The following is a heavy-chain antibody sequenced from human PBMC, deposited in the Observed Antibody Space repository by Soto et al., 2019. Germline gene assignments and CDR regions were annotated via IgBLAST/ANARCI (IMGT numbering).Heavy chain of an antibody. Sequence: GGSLRLSCAASGFTFSSYGMHWVRQAPGKGLEWVAGISYDGSNKYYADSVKGRFTISRDNSKNTLYLQMNTLRAEDTAVYYCAKQLGLLSRAMAQGSDYWGQGTLVTVSS. CDR1: GFTFSSYG. J-gene: IGHJ4*02. CDR3: AKQLGLLSRAMAQGSDY. V-gene: IGHV3-30*18. CDR2: ISYDGSNK. D-gene: IGHD5-18*01.